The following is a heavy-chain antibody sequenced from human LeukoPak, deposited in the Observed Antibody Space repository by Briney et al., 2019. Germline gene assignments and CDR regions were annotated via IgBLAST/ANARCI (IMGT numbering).Heavy chain of an antibody. CDR3: ARDEAYYGMDV. V-gene: IGHV3-53*01. Sequence: KAGGSLRLSCAASGFFVSSNYMSWVRQAPGKGLEWVSVIYSGGSTYYADSVKGRFTIYRDNSKNTLYLQMNSLRPEDTAVYYCARDEAYYGMDVWGQGTTVTFSS. CDR1: GFFVSSNY. J-gene: IGHJ6*02. CDR2: IYSGGST.